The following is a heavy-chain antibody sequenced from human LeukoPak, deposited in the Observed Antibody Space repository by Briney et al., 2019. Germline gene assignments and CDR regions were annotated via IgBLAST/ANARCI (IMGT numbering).Heavy chain of an antibody. CDR3: ARDVFWSGFNWFDP. V-gene: IGHV3-7*01. Sequence: GGSLRLSCAAPGFTFSSYRMSWVRQAPGKGLEWVANIKQDGSEKYYVDSVKGRFTISRDNAKNSLYLQMNGLRAEDTAVYYCARDVFWSGFNWFDPWGQGTLVTVSS. CDR1: GFTFSSYR. J-gene: IGHJ5*02. D-gene: IGHD3-3*01. CDR2: IKQDGSEK.